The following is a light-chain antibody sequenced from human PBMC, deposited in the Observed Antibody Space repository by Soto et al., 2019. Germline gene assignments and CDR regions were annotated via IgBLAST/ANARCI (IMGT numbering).Light chain of an antibody. J-gene: IGKJ1*01. CDR2: GAS. V-gene: IGKV3-15*01. CDR3: QQYNVWPGT. Sequence: EIVMTQSPATLSVSPGERATLSCRASQSVSSDLAWYQQKPGQAPRLLIYGASTRATGIPTRFSASGSGTEFTLTISSLQSEDFAVYFCQQYNVWPGTFGQGTKVEFK. CDR1: QSVSSD.